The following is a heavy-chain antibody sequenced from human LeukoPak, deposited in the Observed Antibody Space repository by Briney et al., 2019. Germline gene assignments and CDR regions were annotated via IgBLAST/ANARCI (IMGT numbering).Heavy chain of an antibody. CDR2: INHSGST. D-gene: IGHD3-16*01. V-gene: IGHV4-34*01. J-gene: IGHJ4*02. Sequence: PSETLSLTCAVYGGSFSGYYWSWIRQPPGKGLEWIGEINHSGSTNYNPSLKSRVTISVDTSKNQFSLKLSSVTAADTAVYYCARGLGATFLDYWDQGTLVTVSS. CDR3: ARGLGATFLDY. CDR1: GGSFSGYY.